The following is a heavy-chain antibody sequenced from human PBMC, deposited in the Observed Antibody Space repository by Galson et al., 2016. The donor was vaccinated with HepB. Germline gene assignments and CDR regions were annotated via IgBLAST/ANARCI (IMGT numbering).Heavy chain of an antibody. CDR3: VGYGGNSV. J-gene: IGHJ4*02. CDR1: GFRVSAHH. CDR2: LYGGGGT. D-gene: IGHD4-23*01. V-gene: IGHV3-53*01. Sequence: SLRLSCAVSGFRVSAHHVDWFRQAPGKGLECVSVLYGGGGTYHTDSVKGRFSVSRDNSKNIVYLQMNSLRADDTAVYYCVGYGGNSVWGQGTLVTVSS.